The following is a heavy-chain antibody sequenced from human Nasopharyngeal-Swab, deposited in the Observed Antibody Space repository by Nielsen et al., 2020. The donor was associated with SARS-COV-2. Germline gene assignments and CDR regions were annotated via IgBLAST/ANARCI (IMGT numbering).Heavy chain of an antibody. D-gene: IGHD1/OR15-1a*01. CDR1: GFTFSNYG. J-gene: IGHJ6*02. CDR3: ATQIGVSAMNISYYYGLDV. V-gene: IGHV3-30*03. CDR2: MSYHGSSQ. Sequence: GESLKISCVGAGFTFSNYGMHWVRQAPGKGLEWVAVMSYHGSSQYYADSVKGRFSISRDNSRKTLYLQTNSLTPEDTAMYYCATQIGVSAMNISYYYGLDVWGQGTAVTVSS.